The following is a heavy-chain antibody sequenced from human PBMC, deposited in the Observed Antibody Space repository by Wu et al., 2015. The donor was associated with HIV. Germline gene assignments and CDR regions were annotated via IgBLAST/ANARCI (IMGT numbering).Heavy chain of an antibody. CDR3: ARGLSRHDYGDYGYYYGMDV. J-gene: IGHJ6*02. Sequence: QVRLVQSGAEVKKPGASVKVSCKASGYTFTNYGISWVRQAPGQGLEWMGWISAYNGNTNYAQKLQGRVTMTTDTSTSTAYMELRSLRSDDTAVYYCARGLSRHDYGDYGYYYGMDVVGPRDHGHRLL. CDR1: GYTFTNYG. V-gene: IGHV1-18*01. D-gene: IGHD4-17*01. CDR2: ISAYNGNT.